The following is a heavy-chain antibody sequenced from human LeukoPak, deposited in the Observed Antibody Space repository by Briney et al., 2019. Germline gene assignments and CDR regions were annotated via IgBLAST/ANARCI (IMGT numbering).Heavy chain of an antibody. D-gene: IGHD1-26*01. J-gene: IGHJ4*02. CDR1: GGSILTTNW. CDR3: TRESGAFSPFGF. V-gene: IGHV4-4*02. Sequence: PSETLALTCAVSGGSILTTNWWSWVRQPPGKGLEWIGEVHLSGASNYNPSLKSRVNMSIDKSKNPLSLELTSVTAADTAIYYCTRESGAFSPFGFWGQGTLVTVSS. CDR2: VHLSGAS.